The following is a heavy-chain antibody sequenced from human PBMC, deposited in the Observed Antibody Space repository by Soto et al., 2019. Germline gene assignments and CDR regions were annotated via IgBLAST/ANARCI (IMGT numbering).Heavy chain of an antibody. Sequence: QITLKESGPTLVKPTQTLTLTCTFSGFSLSTSGVGVGWIRQPPGKALEWLALIYWDDDKRYSPSLKCRLTITKDTSKNQVVLTITNMDPVDTATYYCAHSGRFGEFVWGKGTMVTVSS. V-gene: IGHV2-5*02. J-gene: IGHJ3*01. D-gene: IGHD3-10*01. CDR3: AHSGRFGEFV. CDR1: GFSLSTSGVG. CDR2: IYWDDDK.